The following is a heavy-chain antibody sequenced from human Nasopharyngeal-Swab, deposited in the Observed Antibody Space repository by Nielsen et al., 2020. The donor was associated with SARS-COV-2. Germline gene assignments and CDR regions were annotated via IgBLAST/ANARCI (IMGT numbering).Heavy chain of an antibody. J-gene: IGHJ2*01. D-gene: IGHD3-16*01. CDR3: ARGGPAPIFDL. CDR2: IGTAGDT. Sequence: GESLKISCAASEFTFSSYDMHWVRQATGKGPEWVSAIGTAGDTYYPGSVKGRFTISRENAKNSLYLQMNSLRAGDTAVYYCARGGPAPIFDLWGRGTLVTVSS. CDR1: EFTFSSYD. V-gene: IGHV3-13*01.